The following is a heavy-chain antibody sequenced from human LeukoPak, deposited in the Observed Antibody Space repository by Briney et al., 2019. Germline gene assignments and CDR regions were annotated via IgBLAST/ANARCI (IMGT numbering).Heavy chain of an antibody. CDR1: GYTFTDYA. D-gene: IGHD6-13*01. CDR3: ARGGTSTWPPRPFDY. Sequence: ASVKVSCKASGYTFTDYALHWVRQAPGQSLEWMGWITTGRGETRYSQEFQRRITFTRDTSASTVYMDLSDLRSEDTAVYYCARGGTSTWPPRPFDYWGQGTLVTVSS. V-gene: IGHV1-3*03. J-gene: IGHJ4*02. CDR2: ITTGRGET.